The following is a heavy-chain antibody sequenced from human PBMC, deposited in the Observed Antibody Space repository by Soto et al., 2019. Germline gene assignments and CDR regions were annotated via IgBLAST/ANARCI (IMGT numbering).Heavy chain of an antibody. CDR2: IIPMFGTA. D-gene: IGHD3-22*01. J-gene: IGHJ4*02. Sequence: QVQLVQSGAEVKKPGSSVKVSCKASGDTFSSYAINWVRQAPGQGLEWMGGIIPMFGTANYAQKFKGRVTITAGESTSTFYMEVSSLRSEDTAVYYCARVGPAHYYDSSGYYSPLDYWGQGTLVTVSS. CDR3: ARVGPAHYYDSSGYYSPLDY. CDR1: GDTFSSYA. V-gene: IGHV1-69*01.